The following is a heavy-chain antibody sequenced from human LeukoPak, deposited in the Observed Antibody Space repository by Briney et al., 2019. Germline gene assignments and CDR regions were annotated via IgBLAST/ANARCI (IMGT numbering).Heavy chain of an antibody. Sequence: ASVKVSCKASGGTFSTYTINWVRQAPGQGLEWMGRIIPILGITKYAQKFQGRVTITADKSTSTAYMELSSLRSGDTAVYYCARGGGDVDAFDIWGQGTMVTVSS. V-gene: IGHV1-69*02. J-gene: IGHJ3*02. D-gene: IGHD4-17*01. CDR3: ARGGGDVDAFDI. CDR1: GGTFSTYT. CDR2: IIPILGIT.